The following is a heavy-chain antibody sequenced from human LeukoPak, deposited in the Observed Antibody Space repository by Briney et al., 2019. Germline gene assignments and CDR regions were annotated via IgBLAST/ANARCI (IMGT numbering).Heavy chain of an antibody. J-gene: IGHJ4*02. D-gene: IGHD5-24*01. CDR1: GGSFSGYY. CDR2: INHSGST. V-gene: IGHV4-34*01. Sequence: SETLSLTCAVYGGSFSGYYWSWIRQPPGKGLEWIGEINHSGSTNYNPSLKSRVTISVDTSKNQFSLKLSSVTAADTAVYYCARAYVEMATIMFDYWGQGTLVTVSS. CDR3: ARAYVEMATIMFDY.